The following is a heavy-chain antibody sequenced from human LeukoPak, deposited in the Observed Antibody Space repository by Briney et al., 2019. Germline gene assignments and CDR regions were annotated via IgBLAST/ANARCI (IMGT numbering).Heavy chain of an antibody. CDR2: IYPGDSDT. J-gene: IGHJ6*02. V-gene: IGHV5-51*01. CDR1: GCSFTSYW. Sequence: GESLKISCKGSGCSFTSYWIGWVRQMPGKGLEWMGIIYPGDSDTRYSPSFQGQVTISADKSISTAYLQWSSLKASDTAMYYCARWRRDYDSSGYYYGMDVWGQGTTVTVSS. CDR3: ARWRRDYDSSGYYYGMDV. D-gene: IGHD3-22*01.